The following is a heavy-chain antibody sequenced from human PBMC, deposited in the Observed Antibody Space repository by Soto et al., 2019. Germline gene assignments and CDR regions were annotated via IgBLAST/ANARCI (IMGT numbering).Heavy chain of an antibody. CDR1: GFIFNLYS. V-gene: IGHV3-7*04. Sequence: GGSLRLSCVASGFIFNLYSMGWVRQAPGKRLEWVARIKHDASEKDYVDSVKGRFAISRDNARTSIYLQMNGLRAEDTAVYYCARYSSSWDPRTPSDVRGQGPMVTVSS. CDR2: IKHDASEK. CDR3: ARYSSSWDPRTPSDV. D-gene: IGHD2-2*01. J-gene: IGHJ3*01.